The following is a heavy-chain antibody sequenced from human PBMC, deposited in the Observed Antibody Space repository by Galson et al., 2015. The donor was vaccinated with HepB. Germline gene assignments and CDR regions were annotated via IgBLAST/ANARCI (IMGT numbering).Heavy chain of an antibody. CDR2: ISYDGSNK. Sequence: SLRLSCAASGFTFSGYAMHWVRQAPGKGLEWVAVISYDGSNKYYADSVKGRFTISRDNSKNTLYLQMNSLRAEDTAVYYCARGRYYYDSSGYPDYWGQGTLVTVCS. CDR3: ARGRYYYDSSGYPDY. CDR1: GFTFSGYA. D-gene: IGHD3-22*01. V-gene: IGHV3-30-3*01. J-gene: IGHJ4*02.